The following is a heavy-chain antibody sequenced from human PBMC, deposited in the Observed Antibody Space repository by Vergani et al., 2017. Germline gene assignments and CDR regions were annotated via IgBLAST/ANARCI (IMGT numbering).Heavy chain of an antibody. CDR3: ARDCTSGGCPDNYGMDV. CDR2: LGSSGPYI. CDR1: GFTFSDFS. D-gene: IGHD2-8*01. J-gene: IGHJ6*02. V-gene: IGHV3-21*06. Sequence: EVQLVESGGGLVKPGGSLRLSCAASGFTFSDFSLSWVRQAPGKGLEWVAFLGSSGPYINYADSVKGRFIMSRDNTNNSRFQQLRSLRAEDAAGYYCARDCTSGGCPDNYGMDVWGQGATVTVSS.